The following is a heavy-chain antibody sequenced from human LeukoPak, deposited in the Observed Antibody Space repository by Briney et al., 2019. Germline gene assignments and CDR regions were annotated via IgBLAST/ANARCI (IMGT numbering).Heavy chain of an antibody. D-gene: IGHD2-15*01. V-gene: IGHV1-69*05. Sequence: GASVKVSCKASGGTFSSYAISWVRQAPGQGLEWMGGIIPIFGTANYAQKFQGRVTITTDESTSTAYMELSSLRSEDTAVYYCASRVPSTNVVVAATLFSAFDIWGQGTMVTVSP. J-gene: IGHJ3*02. CDR1: GGTFSSYA. CDR3: ASRVPSTNVVVAATLFSAFDI. CDR2: IIPIFGTA.